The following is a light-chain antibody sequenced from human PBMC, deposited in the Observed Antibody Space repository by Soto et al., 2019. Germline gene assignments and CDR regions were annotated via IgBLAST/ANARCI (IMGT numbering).Light chain of an antibody. J-gene: IGKJ5*01. Sequence: ETVLTQSPATLSLSPGERATLSCWASQNVDRYLAWYQQKPGQAPRLLIYDASNRAPGIPARFSGSGSGTDFTLTISSLEPEDFAVYYCQQRRNWPPITFGQGTRLEMK. CDR2: DAS. CDR3: QQRRNWPPIT. CDR1: QNVDRY. V-gene: IGKV3-11*01.